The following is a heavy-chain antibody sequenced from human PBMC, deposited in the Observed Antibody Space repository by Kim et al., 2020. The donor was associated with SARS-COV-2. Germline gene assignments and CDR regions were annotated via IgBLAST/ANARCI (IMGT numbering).Heavy chain of an antibody. CDR2: IKSKTDGGTT. V-gene: IGHV3-15*01. J-gene: IGHJ6*02. D-gene: IGHD5-18*01. Sequence: GGSLRLSCAASGFTFSNAWMSWVRQAPGKGLEWVGRIKSKTDGGTTDYAAPVKGRFTISRDDSKNTLYLQMNSLKTEDTAVYYCTTDSHEYSYGHYYYYGMDVWGQGTTVTVSS. CDR3: TTDSHEYSYGHYYYYGMDV. CDR1: GFTFSNAW.